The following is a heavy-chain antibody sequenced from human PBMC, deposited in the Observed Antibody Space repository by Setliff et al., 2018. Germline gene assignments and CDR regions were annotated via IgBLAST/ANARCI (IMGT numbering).Heavy chain of an antibody. CDR2: INPNSGGT. D-gene: IGHD6-6*01. J-gene: IGHJ4*02. CDR1: GYTFTGYY. V-gene: IGHV1-2*04. CDR3: ARGSSSGYYFDY. Sequence: ASVKVSCKASGYTFTGYYMHWVRQAPGQGLEWMGWINPNSGGTNYAQKFQGWVTMTEDTSTDTAYMELSSLRSEDTAVYYCARGSSSGYYFDYWGQGTLVTVSS.